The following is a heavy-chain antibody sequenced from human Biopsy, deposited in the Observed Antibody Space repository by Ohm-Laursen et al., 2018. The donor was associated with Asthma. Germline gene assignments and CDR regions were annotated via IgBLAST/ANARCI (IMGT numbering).Heavy chain of an antibody. CDR1: GFTFSTYD. D-gene: IGHD4-23*01. Sequence: SLRLSCAASGFTFSTYDIHWVRQAPGKGLEWVAVISYDGGNKFYGDSVKGRFTLSRDNSRNTLYLQMNSLRVEDTAIYYCARTHERWTSIQDDALDIWGQGTMVIVSS. V-gene: IGHV3-30*03. CDR3: ARTHERWTSIQDDALDI. J-gene: IGHJ3*02. CDR2: ISYDGGNK.